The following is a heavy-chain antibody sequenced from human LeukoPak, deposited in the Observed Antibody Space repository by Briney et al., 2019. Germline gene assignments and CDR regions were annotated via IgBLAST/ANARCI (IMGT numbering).Heavy chain of an antibody. V-gene: IGHV1-18*01. CDR3: ARGNSITMVRGVKVGDY. D-gene: IGHD3-10*01. Sequence: ASVKVSCKASGYTFTSDGISWVRQAPGQGLEWMGWISAYNGNTNYAQKLQGRVTMTTDTSTSTAYIELRSLRSDDTAVYYCARGNSITMVRGVKVGDYWGQGTLVTVSS. CDR2: ISAYNGNT. J-gene: IGHJ4*02. CDR1: GYTFTSDG.